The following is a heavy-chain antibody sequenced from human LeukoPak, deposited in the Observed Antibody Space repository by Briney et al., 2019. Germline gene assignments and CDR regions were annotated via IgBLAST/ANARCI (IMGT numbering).Heavy chain of an antibody. Sequence: GASVKVSCKASGYTFTGYYMHWVRQAPGQGLEWMGWINPNSGGTNYAQKFQGRVTMTRDTSISTAYMELSRLRSDDTAVYYCARLYTDSGWNLGRPDDAFDIWGQGTMVTVSS. J-gene: IGHJ3*02. CDR1: GYTFTGYY. V-gene: IGHV1-2*02. CDR3: ARLYTDSGWNLGRPDDAFDI. CDR2: INPNSGGT. D-gene: IGHD6-19*01.